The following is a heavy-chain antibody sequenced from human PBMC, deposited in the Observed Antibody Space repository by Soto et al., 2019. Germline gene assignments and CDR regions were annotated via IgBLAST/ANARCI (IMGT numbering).Heavy chain of an antibody. CDR1: GFTFSMYV. D-gene: IGHD1-26*01. CDR2: MAYDGNRE. V-gene: IGHV3-30-3*01. CDR3: PRVGGSFYSSWDS. J-gene: IGHJ4*02. Sequence: QVQLVESGGGVVQPGRSLRLSCAASGFTFSMYVMHWVRQAPGKGLEWVAVMAYDGNREYYGDSVKGRFFVSRDNSKNTLYLQMNSLRPEDTAAYYCPRVGGSFYSSWDSWGQGALVTVSS.